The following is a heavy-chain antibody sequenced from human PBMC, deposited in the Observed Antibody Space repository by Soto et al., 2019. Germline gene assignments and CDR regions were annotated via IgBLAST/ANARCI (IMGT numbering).Heavy chain of an antibody. CDR1: GFSLSTSGVG. CDR3: AHRPSYCSGGSCYSGFDY. J-gene: IGHJ4*02. V-gene: IGHV2-5*02. D-gene: IGHD2-15*01. CDR2: IYWDDDK. Sequence: QITLKESGPTLVKPTQTLTLTCTFSGFSLSTSGVGVGWIRQPPGKALEWLALIYWDDDKRYSPSLKSRLTITKATSKNQVVLTINNMDPVDTATYYCAHRPSYCSGGSCYSGFDYWGQGTLVTVSS.